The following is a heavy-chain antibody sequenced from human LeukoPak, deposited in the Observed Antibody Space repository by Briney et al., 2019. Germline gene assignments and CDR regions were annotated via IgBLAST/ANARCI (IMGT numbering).Heavy chain of an antibody. CDR3: AREDTAMAHIHYFDY. D-gene: IGHD5-18*01. CDR1: GGTFSSYA. J-gene: IGHJ4*02. CDR2: IIPILGIA. Sequence: SVKVSCKASGGTFSSYAISWVRQAPGQGLEWMGRIIPILGIANYAQKIQGRVTITADKSTSTAYMELSSLRSEDTAVYYCAREDTAMAHIHYFDYWGQGTLVTVSS. V-gene: IGHV1-69*04.